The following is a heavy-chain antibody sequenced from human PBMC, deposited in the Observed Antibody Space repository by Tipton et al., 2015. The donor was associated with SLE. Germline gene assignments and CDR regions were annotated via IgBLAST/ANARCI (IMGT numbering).Heavy chain of an antibody. D-gene: IGHD7-27*01. CDR3: AGALGYYFDY. CDR2: IWYDGSNK. V-gene: IGHV3-33*01. CDR1: GFTFSSYG. Sequence: SLRLSCAASGFTFSSYGMHWVRQAPGKGLEWVAVIWYDGSNKYYADSVKGRFTISRDNSKNSLYPQMNSLRAEDTALYYCAGALGYYFDYWGQGTLVTVSS. J-gene: IGHJ4*02.